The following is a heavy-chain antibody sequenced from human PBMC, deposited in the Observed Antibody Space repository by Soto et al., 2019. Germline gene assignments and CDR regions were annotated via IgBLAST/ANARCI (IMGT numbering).Heavy chain of an antibody. Sequence: SETLPLTCTVSGGSIISANYYWCLLRQQTGKGLEWIGHIYYNGTTYYNPTLKSRVSISVDTSKNQFSLKLSSVTAADTAVYYCARLNGYCVSTNCHGHYGMDVWGQGTTVTVSS. CDR3: ARLNGYCVSTNCHGHYGMDV. CDR2: IYYNGTT. CDR1: GGSIISANYY. J-gene: IGHJ6*02. V-gene: IGHV4-31*03. D-gene: IGHD2-2*03.